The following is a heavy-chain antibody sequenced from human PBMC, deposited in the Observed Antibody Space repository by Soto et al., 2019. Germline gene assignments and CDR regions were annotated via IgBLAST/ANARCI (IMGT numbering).Heavy chain of an antibody. D-gene: IGHD5-12*01. CDR1: GYTFTSYY. J-gene: IGHJ4*02. CDR2: INPSGGST. Sequence: VASVKVSCKASGYTFTSYYMHWVRQAPGQGLEWMGIINPSGGSTSYAQKFQGRVTMTRDTSTSTVYMELSSLRSEDTAVYYCARDVDSGYDLPYFDYWGQGTLVTVSS. CDR3: ARDVDSGYDLPYFDY. V-gene: IGHV1-46*01.